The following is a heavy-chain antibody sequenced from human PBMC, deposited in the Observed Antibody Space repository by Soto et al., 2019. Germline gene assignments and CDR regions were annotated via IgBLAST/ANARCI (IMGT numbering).Heavy chain of an antibody. J-gene: IGHJ4*02. CDR2: VIPIFGTA. Sequence: VASVKVSCKASGVTFSSYAISWVRQAPGQGLEWMGGVIPIFGTANYAQKFQGRVTITADESTSTAYMELSSLRSEDTAVYYCASPRRSPYYYDSSGYYYIRPLDYWGQGTLVT. V-gene: IGHV1-69*13. CDR1: GVTFSSYA. D-gene: IGHD3-22*01. CDR3: ASPRRSPYYYDSSGYYYIRPLDY.